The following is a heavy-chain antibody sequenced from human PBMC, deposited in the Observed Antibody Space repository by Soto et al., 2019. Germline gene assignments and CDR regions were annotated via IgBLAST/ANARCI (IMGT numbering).Heavy chain of an antibody. D-gene: IGHD3-16*02. CDR3: ARVGRSGEDDYVWGSYRLYYYYYGMDV. CDR1: GYTFTSYG. V-gene: IGHV1-18*04. CDR2: ISAYNGNT. J-gene: IGHJ6*02. Sequence: ASVKVSCKASGYTFTSYGTSWVRQAPGQGLEWMGWISAYNGNTNYAQKLQGRVTMTTDTSTSTAYMELRSLRSDDTAVYYCARVGRSGEDDYVWGSYRLYYYYYGMDVWGQGTTVTVSS.